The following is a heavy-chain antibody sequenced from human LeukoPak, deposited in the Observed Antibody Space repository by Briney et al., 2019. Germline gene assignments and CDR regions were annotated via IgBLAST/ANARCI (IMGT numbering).Heavy chain of an antibody. Sequence: ASVKVSCKASGYTFTSYDINWVRQATGQVLEWMGWMNPNSGNTGYAQKFQGRVTITRNTSISTAYMELSSLRSEDTAVYYCARVNSGYDKYYYYYYMDVWGKGTTVTVSS. CDR3: ARVNSGYDKYYYYYYMDV. J-gene: IGHJ6*03. CDR2: MNPNSGNT. CDR1: GYTFTSYD. D-gene: IGHD5-12*01. V-gene: IGHV1-8*03.